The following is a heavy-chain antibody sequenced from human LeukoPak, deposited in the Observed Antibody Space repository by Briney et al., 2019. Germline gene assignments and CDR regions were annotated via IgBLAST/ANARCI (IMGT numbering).Heavy chain of an antibody. J-gene: IGHJ3*02. CDR3: ARAPEYYYGSGSYYAFDI. CDR2: IIPIFGTA. Sequence: WASVKVSFKASGGTFSSYAISWVRQAPGQGLEWMGGIIPIFGTANYAQKFQGRVTIATDESTSTAYMELSSLRSEDTAVYYCARAPEYYYGSGSYYAFDIWGQGTMVTVSS. V-gene: IGHV1-69*05. CDR1: GGTFSSYA. D-gene: IGHD3-10*01.